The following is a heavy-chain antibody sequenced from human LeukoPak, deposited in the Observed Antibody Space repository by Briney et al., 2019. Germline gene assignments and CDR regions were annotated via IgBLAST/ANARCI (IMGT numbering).Heavy chain of an antibody. CDR2: ISSSSTYI. Sequence: GGSLRLSCAASGFTFSSYSMNWVRQAPGKGLEWVSTISSSSTYIYYADSVKGRFTISRDNAKNSVYLQMNSLRAEDTAVYYCATAYCAGDCFLYYFQHWGQGTLVTVSS. CDR3: ATAYCAGDCFLYYFQH. V-gene: IGHV3-21*01. CDR1: GFTFSSYS. J-gene: IGHJ1*01. D-gene: IGHD2-21*02.